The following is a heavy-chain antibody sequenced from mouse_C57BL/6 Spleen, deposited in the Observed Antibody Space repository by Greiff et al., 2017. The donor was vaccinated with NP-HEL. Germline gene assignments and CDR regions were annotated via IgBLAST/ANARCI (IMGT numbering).Heavy chain of an antibody. Sequence: QVQLQQSGPELVKPGASVKISCKASGYAFSSSWMNWVKQRPGKGLEWIGRIYPGDGDTNYNGKFKGKATLTADKSSSTAYMQLSSLTSEDSAVYFCARGFITTVVAKYYYAMDYWGQGTSVTVSS. CDR3: ARGFITTVVAKYYYAMDY. CDR2: IYPGDGDT. V-gene: IGHV1-82*01. J-gene: IGHJ4*01. CDR1: GYAFSSSW. D-gene: IGHD1-1*01.